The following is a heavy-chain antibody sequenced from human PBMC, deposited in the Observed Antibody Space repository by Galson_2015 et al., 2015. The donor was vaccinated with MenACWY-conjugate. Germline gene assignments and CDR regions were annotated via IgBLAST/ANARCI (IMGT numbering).Heavy chain of an antibody. CDR3: AKDLLSSGYSTFDY. J-gene: IGHJ4*02. Sequence: SLRLSCAASGFTFSSYAIHWVRQAPGKGLEWVEVISYDGSNEYYADSVKGRFTISRDNSKSTLYLQMNSLGADDTAIYYCAKDLLSSGYSTFDYWGQGTLVTVSS. CDR1: GFTFSSYA. V-gene: IGHV3-30*18. CDR2: ISYDGSNE. D-gene: IGHD3-22*01.